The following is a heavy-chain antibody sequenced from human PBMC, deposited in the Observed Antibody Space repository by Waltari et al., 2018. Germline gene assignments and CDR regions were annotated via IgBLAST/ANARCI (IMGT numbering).Heavy chain of an antibody. CDR2: IYYSGST. D-gene: IGHD6-13*01. J-gene: IGHJ6*03. V-gene: IGHV4-59*01. Sequence: QVQLQESGPGLVKPSETLSLTCTVSGGSISRYYWSWLRQAAGKGLEWIGYIYYSGSTNYNPSLKSRVTISVDTSKNQFSLKLTSVTAADTAVYYCARDWRGYSSSPNYYYYYMDVLGKGTTVTVSS. CDR3: ARDWRGYSSSPNYYYYYMDV. CDR1: GGSISRYY.